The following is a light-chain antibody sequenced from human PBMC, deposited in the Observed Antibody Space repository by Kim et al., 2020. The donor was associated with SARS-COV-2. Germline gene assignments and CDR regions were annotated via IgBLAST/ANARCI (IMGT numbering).Light chain of an antibody. CDR1: QSISSW. CDR3: QQYNGRWT. V-gene: IGKV1-5*03. J-gene: IGKJ1*01. Sequence: DIQMTQSPSTLSASVGDRVTITCRASQSISSWLAWYQQKPGKAPKVLIYKASSLESGVPSRFSGSGSETEFTLTISSLQPDDFATYYCQQYNGRWTFALATKVHIK. CDR2: KAS.